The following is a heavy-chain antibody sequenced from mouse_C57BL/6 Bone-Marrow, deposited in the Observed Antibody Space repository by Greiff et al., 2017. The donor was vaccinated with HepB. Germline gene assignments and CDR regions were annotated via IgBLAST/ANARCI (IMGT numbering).Heavy chain of an antibody. V-gene: IGHV5-6*01. Sequence: EVQGVESGGDLVKPGGSLKLSCAASGFTFSSYGMSWVRQTPDKRLEWVATISSGGSYTYYPDSVKGRLTISRDNAKNTLYLQMSSLKSEDTAMYYCARPYSNYPYYYAMDYWGQGTSVTVSS. CDR2: ISSGGSYT. CDR1: GFTFSSYG. J-gene: IGHJ4*01. D-gene: IGHD2-5*01. CDR3: ARPYSNYPYYYAMDY.